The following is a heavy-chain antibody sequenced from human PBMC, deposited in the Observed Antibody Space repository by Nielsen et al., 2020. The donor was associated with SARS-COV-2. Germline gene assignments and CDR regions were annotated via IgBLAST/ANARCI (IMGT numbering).Heavy chain of an antibody. CDR3: AREGRKLPLDY. Sequence: LSLTCAASGFILSDYYMSWVRQAPGKGLEWVSYISSTGYTNYADSVRGRFTISRDNAKNSLYLQMNALRAEDTAVYYCAREGRKLPLDYWGQGTLVTVSS. CDR2: ISSTGYT. CDR1: GFILSDYY. J-gene: IGHJ4*02. D-gene: IGHD3-3*01. V-gene: IGHV3-11*05.